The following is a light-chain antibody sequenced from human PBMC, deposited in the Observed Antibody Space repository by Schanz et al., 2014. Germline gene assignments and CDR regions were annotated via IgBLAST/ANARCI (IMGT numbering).Light chain of an antibody. V-gene: IGLV1-44*01. CDR3: QSYDSSLSGWV. Sequence: QSVLTQPPSASGTPGQRVTISCSGSSSNIGSNTVNWYQQLPGTAPKPLIYSNNQRPSGVPDRFSGSKSGTSASLAITGLQADDEAVYYCQSYDSSLSGWVFGGGTKLTVL. CDR2: SNN. CDR1: SSNIGSNT. J-gene: IGLJ3*02.